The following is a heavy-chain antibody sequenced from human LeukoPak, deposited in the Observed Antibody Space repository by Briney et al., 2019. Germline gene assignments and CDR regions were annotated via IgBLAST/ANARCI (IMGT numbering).Heavy chain of an antibody. CDR2: IKQDESEK. J-gene: IGHJ4*02. D-gene: IGHD6-13*01. V-gene: IGHV3-7*01. CDR3: AREGRESAGFDY. Sequence: GGSLRLSCVASGFTFSNYWMSWVRQAPRKGLEWVANIKQDESEKNYVDSVKGRFTISRDNAKNSLYLQTNSLRGEDTAVYHCAREGRESAGFDYWGQGTLVTVSS. CDR1: GFTFSNYW.